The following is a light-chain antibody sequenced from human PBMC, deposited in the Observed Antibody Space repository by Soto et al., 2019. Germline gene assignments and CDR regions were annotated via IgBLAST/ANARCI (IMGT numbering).Light chain of an antibody. J-gene: IGKJ3*01. CDR2: AAS. CDR3: QQSYSTLFS. CDR1: QTIIRY. Sequence: DIQMTQSPSSLSSSVRDRITITCRASQTIIRYLNWYQQKPGRAPNLLIYAASNLQSGVPSRFSGSASGTEFTLTISSLQPEDFATYYCQQSYSTLFSFGPGTKVDIK. V-gene: IGKV1-39*01.